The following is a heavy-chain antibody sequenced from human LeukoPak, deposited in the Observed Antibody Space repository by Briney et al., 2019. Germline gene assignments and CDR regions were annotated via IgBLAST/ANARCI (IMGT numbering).Heavy chain of an antibody. CDR3: ARSGNIQLWSISVDWYFDL. V-gene: IGHV1-3*03. J-gene: IGHJ2*01. CDR2: INAGNGNT. Sequence: ASVKVSFKASGYTFTSYAMHWVRQAPGQRLEWMGWINAGNGNTKYSQEFQGRVTITRDTSASTAYMELSSLRSEDMAVYYCARSGNIQLWSISVDWYFDLWGRGTLVTVSS. CDR1: GYTFTSYA. D-gene: IGHD5-18*01.